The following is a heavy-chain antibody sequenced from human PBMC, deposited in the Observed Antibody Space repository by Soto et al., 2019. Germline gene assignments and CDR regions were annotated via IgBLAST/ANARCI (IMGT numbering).Heavy chain of an antibody. CDR1: GFTFSSYS. CDR2: ISSSSSTI. CDR3: ARDQNDFWSGYYPSYYYYYYMDV. J-gene: IGHJ6*03. V-gene: IGHV3-48*01. Sequence: EVQLVESGGGLVQPGGSLRLSCAASGFTFSSYSMNWVRQAPGKGLEWVSYISSSSSTIYYADSVKGRFTISRDNAKNSLYLQMNSLRAEDTAVYYCARDQNDFWSGYYPSYYYYYYMDVWGKGTTVTVSS. D-gene: IGHD3-3*01.